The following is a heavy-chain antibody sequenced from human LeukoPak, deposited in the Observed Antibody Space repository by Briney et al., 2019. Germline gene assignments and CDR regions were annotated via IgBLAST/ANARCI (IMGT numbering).Heavy chain of an antibody. Sequence: PGGSLRLSCAASGFTFSSYSMNWVRQAPGKGLEWVSSISSSSSYIYYADSVKGRFTISRDNAKNSLYPQMNSLRAEDTAVYYCARGNSPVVRSGGWEGGVQGTLVTVSS. J-gene: IGHJ4*02. D-gene: IGHD1-26*01. CDR1: GFTFSSYS. V-gene: IGHV3-21*01. CDR2: ISSSSSYI. CDR3: ARGNSPVVRSGGWEG.